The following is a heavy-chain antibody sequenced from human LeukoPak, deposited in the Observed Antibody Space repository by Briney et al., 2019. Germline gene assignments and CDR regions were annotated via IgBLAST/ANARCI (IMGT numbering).Heavy chain of an antibody. CDR1: GFTFNTFN. D-gene: IGHD3-9*01. CDR3: ARGHYDVLAASYKWTPDY. Sequence: PGGSLRLSCAASGFTFNTFNMNWVRQAPGKGLEWVSSITSGGDYIYYADSVKGRFTTSRDNAKNSLSLQLDSLRVEDTAVYYCARGHYDVLAASYKWTPDYWGQGTLVTVSS. J-gene: IGHJ4*02. V-gene: IGHV3-21*01. CDR2: ITSGGDYI.